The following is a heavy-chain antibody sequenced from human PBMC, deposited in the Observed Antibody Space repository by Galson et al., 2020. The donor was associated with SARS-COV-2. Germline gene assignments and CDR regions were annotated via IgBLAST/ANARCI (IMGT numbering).Heavy chain of an antibody. CDR3: AREFHYYYDSSGYYYFDY. CDR1: GGSISSGGYY. CDR2: IYYSGST. D-gene: IGHD3-22*01. V-gene: IGHV4-31*03. Sequence: SETLSLTCTVSGGSISSGGYYWSWIRQHPGKGLEWIGYIYYSGSTYYNPSLKSRVTISVDTSKNQFSLKLSSVTAADTAVYYCAREFHYYYDSSGYYYFDYWGQGTLVTVSS. J-gene: IGHJ4*02.